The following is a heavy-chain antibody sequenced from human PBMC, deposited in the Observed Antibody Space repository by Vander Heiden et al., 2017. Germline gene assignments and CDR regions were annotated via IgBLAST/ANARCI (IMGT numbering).Heavy chain of an antibody. CDR2: ISSSSSYI. CDR1: GLTFRSYS. CDR3: ARDHSSGWYIVAFDY. V-gene: IGHV3-21*01. D-gene: IGHD6-19*01. Sequence: EVQLVESGGGLVKPGGSLRLSCAASGLTFRSYSMNWVRQAPGKGLEWVSSISSSSSYIYYADSVKGRFTISRDNAKNSLYLQMNSLRAEDTAVYYCARDHSSGWYIVAFDYWGQGTLVTVSS. J-gene: IGHJ4*02.